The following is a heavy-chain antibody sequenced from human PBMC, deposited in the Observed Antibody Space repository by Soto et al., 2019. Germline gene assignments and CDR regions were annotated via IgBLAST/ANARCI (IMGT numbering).Heavy chain of an antibody. CDR2: ISYDGSNK. D-gene: IGHD2-2*01. CDR3: AKGDIVVVQAYSVMDV. V-gene: IGHV3-30*18. Sequence: GGSLRLSCAASGFTFSSYGMHCVRQAPGKGLEWVAVISYDGSNKYYADSVKGRFTISRDNSKNTLYLQMNSLRAEDTAVYYCAKGDIVVVQAYSVMDVWGKGTTVPVSS. CDR1: GFTFSSYG. J-gene: IGHJ6*04.